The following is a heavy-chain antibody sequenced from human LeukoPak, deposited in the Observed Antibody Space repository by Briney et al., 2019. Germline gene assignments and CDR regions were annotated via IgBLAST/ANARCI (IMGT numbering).Heavy chain of an antibody. CDR3: ARGYCSGGSCQPSDY. Sequence: PSQTLSLTCTVSGGSISSGGYYWSWIRQHPGKGLEWIGYIYYSGSTYYNPSLKSRVTISVDRSKNQFSLKLSSVTAADTAVYYCARGYCSGGSCQPSDYWGQGTLVTVSS. V-gene: IGHV4-31*03. CDR2: IYYSGST. J-gene: IGHJ4*02. D-gene: IGHD2-15*01. CDR1: GGSISSGGYY.